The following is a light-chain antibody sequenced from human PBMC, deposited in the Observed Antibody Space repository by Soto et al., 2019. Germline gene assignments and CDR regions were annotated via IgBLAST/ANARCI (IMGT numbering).Light chain of an antibody. CDR2: DTS. J-gene: IGKJ5*01. CDR3: QQYNNWPPIT. CDR1: QSVSIK. V-gene: IGKV3-15*01. Sequence: EIVMTQSPATLSVTQGERATLSCRASQSVSIKLAWYQQKLGQAPRLLIYDTSTRATGIPARFSGSGSGTEFTLTISSLQSEDFAVYYCQQYNNWPPITFGQGTRLEV.